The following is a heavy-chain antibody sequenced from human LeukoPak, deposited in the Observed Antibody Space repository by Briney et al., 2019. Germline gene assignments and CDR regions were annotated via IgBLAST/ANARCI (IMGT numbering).Heavy chain of an antibody. D-gene: IGHD2-21*02. CDR2: IYHSGST. CDR3: ARGNKLIYCGGDCYSSWFDP. Sequence: PSETLSLTCAVSGGSISSGGYSWSWIRQPPGKGLEWIGYIYHSGSTYYNPSLKSRVTISVDTSKNQFSLKLSSVTAADTAVYYCARGNKLIYCGGDCYSSWFDPWGQGTLVTVSS. J-gene: IGHJ5*02. V-gene: IGHV4-30-2*01. CDR1: GGSISSGGYS.